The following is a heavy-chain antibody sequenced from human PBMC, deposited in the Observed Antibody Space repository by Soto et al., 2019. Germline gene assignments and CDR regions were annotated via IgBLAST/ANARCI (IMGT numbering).Heavy chain of an antibody. Sequence: EVQLVQSGGGLVQPGGSLRLSCAASGITFSRYWMTWVRQAPGKGLEWVANIKQDGSVQYYVDSVKGRFTISRDNANNSLYLQMNSLRVEDTAVYYCATNAMGYWGQGTLVTVSS. CDR2: IKQDGSVQ. CDR3: ATNAMGY. D-gene: IGHD2-2*01. J-gene: IGHJ4*02. CDR1: GITFSRYW. V-gene: IGHV3-7*02.